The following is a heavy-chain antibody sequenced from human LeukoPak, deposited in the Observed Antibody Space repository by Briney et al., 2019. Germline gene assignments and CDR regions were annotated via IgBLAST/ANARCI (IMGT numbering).Heavy chain of an antibody. D-gene: IGHD2-21*01. CDR1: GFTFVNYA. J-gene: IGHJ5*02. Sequence: GGSLRLSCTSSGFTFVNYAMSWFRQAPGKGLEWVGFIRGQSYGETTEYAASVKDRFSISRDDSKSVAYLQMNNLKIEDTAVYYCAALTPGVVIAMPFDPWGQGTLVAVSS. V-gene: IGHV3-49*03. CDR3: AALTPGVVIAMPFDP. CDR2: IRGQSYGETT.